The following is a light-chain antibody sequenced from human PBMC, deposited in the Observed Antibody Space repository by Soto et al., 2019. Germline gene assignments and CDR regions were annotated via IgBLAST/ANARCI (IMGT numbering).Light chain of an antibody. CDR3: QHYNSYSEA. CDR2: KAS. Sequence: DGKMCRSPCTLSRSIRDRVPITFRASQTISSWLAWYQQKPGKAPKLLIYKASTLKSGVPSRFSGSGSGTEFTLTISSLQPDDFATYYCQHYNSYSEAFGQGTKVDIK. V-gene: IGKV1-5*03. CDR1: QTISSW. J-gene: IGKJ1*01.